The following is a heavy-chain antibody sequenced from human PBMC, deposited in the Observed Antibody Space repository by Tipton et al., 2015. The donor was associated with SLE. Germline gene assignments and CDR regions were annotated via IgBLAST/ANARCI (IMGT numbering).Heavy chain of an antibody. CDR3: APLVYCSRTSCSLVSLGP. V-gene: IGHV3-21*01. D-gene: IGHD2-2*01. J-gene: IGHJ5*02. Sequence: SLRLSCAASGFTSGFTFSAYTMSWVRQAPGKGLEWVSSISNSGGYKFYADSVKGRFTISRDSAENSLYLQMSSLRAEDTAVYYCAPLVYCSRTSCSLVSLGPWGQGTLVTVSS. CDR2: ISNSGGYK. CDR1: GFTFSAYT.